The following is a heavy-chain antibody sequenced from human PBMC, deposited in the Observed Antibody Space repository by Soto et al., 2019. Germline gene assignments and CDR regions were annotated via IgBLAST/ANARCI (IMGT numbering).Heavy chain of an antibody. Sequence: GGSLRLACAASGFTFSNGWMKWVRQAPGKWLEWVGRIKSKTDGGTKDYAESVKGRFTTSRDDSKNTLYLQMNSLKTEDKAVYSCTTAFDGSGWYGYYYGMDVWGQGTTVTVSS. J-gene: IGHJ6*02. V-gene: IGHV3-15*07. CDR2: IKSKTDGGTK. D-gene: IGHD6-19*01. CDR1: GFTFSNGW. CDR3: TTAFDGSGWYGYYYGMDV.